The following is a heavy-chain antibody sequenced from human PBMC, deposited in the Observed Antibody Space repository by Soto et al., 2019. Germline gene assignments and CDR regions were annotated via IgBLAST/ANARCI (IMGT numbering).Heavy chain of an antibody. CDR3: ARRDTGGGERFDP. V-gene: IGHV4-30-4*01. CDR1: GASVSSGDYY. D-gene: IGHD7-27*01. J-gene: IGHJ5*02. Sequence: QVQLQVSGPGLVEPSQTLSLTCTVSGASVSSGDYYWTWICQPPGKDLEWIGYIYSSGNTNYNPSLRSRVTMSKDTSKNQFSLNLSSVTAADTAVYYCARRDTGGGERFDPWGQGTLVTVSS. CDR2: IYSSGNT.